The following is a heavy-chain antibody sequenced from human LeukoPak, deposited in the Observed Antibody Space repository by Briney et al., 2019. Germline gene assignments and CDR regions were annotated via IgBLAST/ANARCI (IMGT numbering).Heavy chain of an antibody. J-gene: IGHJ4*02. D-gene: IGHD3-22*01. Sequence: SEALSLTCAVYGGSFSGYYWSWIRQPPGKGLEWIGEINHSGSTNYNPSLKSRVTISADTSKNQFSLKLSSVTAADTAVYYCARGYRYYYDSSGPLDYWGQGTLVTVSS. CDR1: GGSFSGYY. V-gene: IGHV4-34*01. CDR2: INHSGST. CDR3: ARGYRYYYDSSGPLDY.